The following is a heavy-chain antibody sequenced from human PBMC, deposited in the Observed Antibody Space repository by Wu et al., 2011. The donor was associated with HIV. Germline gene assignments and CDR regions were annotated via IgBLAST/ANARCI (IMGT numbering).Heavy chain of an antibody. D-gene: IGHD3-16*01. CDR3: ARVTPSFHDYYYYMDV. V-gene: IGHV1-2*02. CDR1: GDTFTGYY. CDR2: INPNSGGT. J-gene: IGHJ6*03. Sequence: QVQLVQSGAEVKKPGASVKVSCKASGDTFTGYYMQWVRQAPGQGLEWMGWINPNSGGTNYAQNFQGRVTMTRDTSISTAYMELSRLRSDDTAVYYCARVTPSFHDYYYYMDVWGKGTTVTVSS.